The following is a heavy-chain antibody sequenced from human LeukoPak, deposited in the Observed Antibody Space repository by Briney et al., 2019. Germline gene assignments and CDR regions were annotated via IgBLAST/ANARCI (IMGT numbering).Heavy chain of an antibody. D-gene: IGHD3-16*02. CDR2: IIPILGIA. CDR1: GGTFSSYT. J-gene: IGHJ3*02. V-gene: IGHV1-69*02. Sequence: SVKVSXKASGGTFSSYTISWVRQAPGQGLEWMGRIIPILGIANYAQKFQGRATITADKSTSTAYMELSSLRSEDTAVYYCASGGTSMITFGGVIISAFDIWGQGTMVTVSS. CDR3: ASGGTSMITFGGVIISAFDI.